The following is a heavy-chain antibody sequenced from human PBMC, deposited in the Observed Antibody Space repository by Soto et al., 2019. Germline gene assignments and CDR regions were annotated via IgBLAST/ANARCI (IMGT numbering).Heavy chain of an antibody. CDR2: INAANGST. V-gene: IGHV1-3*01. CDR3: ARDGFVVVPAVMWLNWFDP. CDR1: GYTFTNYA. D-gene: IGHD2-2*01. J-gene: IGHJ5*02. Sequence: QVQLVQSGAEVKKPGASVKVSCKASGYTFTNYAIHWVRHAPGQRLEWMGWINAANGSTKYSQKFQGRVTFTRDTSANTAYMERRSLRSEDSAVYYCARDGFVVVPAVMWLNWFDPWGQGTLVAVSS.